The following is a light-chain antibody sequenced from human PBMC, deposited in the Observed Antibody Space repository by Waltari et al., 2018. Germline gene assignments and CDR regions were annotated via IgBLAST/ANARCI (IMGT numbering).Light chain of an antibody. J-gene: IGLJ2*01. V-gene: IGLV2-14*01. CDR1: SSDVGGYNY. Sequence: QSALTQPASVSGSPGQSITISCTGTSSDVGGYNYVSWSQQHPGNAPKLMIYDLSNRPSGVSNRCSGSKYGNTASLTISGLQAEDEADYYCSSYTSSSTLEVFGGGTKLTVL. CDR3: SSYTSSSTLEV. CDR2: DLS.